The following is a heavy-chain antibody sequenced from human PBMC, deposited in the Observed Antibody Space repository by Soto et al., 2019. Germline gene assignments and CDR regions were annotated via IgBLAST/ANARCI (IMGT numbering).Heavy chain of an antibody. CDR1: GGSISSSSYY. V-gene: IGHV4-39*01. J-gene: IGHJ3*02. D-gene: IGHD6-13*01. CDR2: IYYSGNT. Sequence: PSETLSLTCTVSGGSISSSSYYWGWIPQPPGKGLEWIGSIYYSGNTYYNPSLKSRVTISVDTSKNQFSLKLSSVTAADTAVYYCARRIAAATGAFDIWGQGTMVTVSS. CDR3: ARRIAAATGAFDI.